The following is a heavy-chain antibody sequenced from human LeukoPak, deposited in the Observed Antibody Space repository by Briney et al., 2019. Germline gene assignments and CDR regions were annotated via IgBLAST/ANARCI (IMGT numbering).Heavy chain of an antibody. CDR1: GYTFTGYY. V-gene: IGHV1-2*02. J-gene: IGHJ3*02. Sequence: ASVKVSCKASGYTFTGYYIHWVRQAPGQGLEWMGWINPNSGGTNYAQKFQGRVSLTRDTSITTAYMELSRLRSDDTGIYYCARGVPVAGLDAFDIWGQGTMVTVSS. CDR3: ARGVPVAGLDAFDI. CDR2: INPNSGGT. D-gene: IGHD6-19*01.